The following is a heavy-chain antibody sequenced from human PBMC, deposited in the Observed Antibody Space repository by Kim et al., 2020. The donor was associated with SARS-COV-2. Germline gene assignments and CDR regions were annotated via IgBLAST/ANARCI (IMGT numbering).Heavy chain of an antibody. CDR2: INHSGST. V-gene: IGHV4-34*01. J-gene: IGHJ4*02. D-gene: IGHD3-10*01. CDR1: GGSFSGYY. CDR3: ARGLYGSGSYSSGY. Sequence: SETLSLTCAVYGGSFSGYYWSWILQPPGKGLEWIGEINHSGSTTYNPSLKSRVTISVDTSKNQFSLKLSSVTAADTAVYYCARGLYGSGSYSSGYWGQGTLVTVSS.